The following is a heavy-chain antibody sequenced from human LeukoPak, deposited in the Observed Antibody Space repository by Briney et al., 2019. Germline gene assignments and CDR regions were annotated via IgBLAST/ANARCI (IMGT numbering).Heavy chain of an antibody. D-gene: IGHD1-1*01. CDR2: ISMNVQTT. V-gene: IGHV3-64D*06. J-gene: IGHJ4*02. Sequence: GGSLRLSYSASGFTFTSHVMHWVRQAPGKGLQYVSGISMNVQTTYYAGSVKGRFTISRDSSKNTVYLQMNSPTAEDTAVYYCVREGLERRTNFDYWGQGTLVSVSS. CDR1: GFTFTSHV. CDR3: VREGLERRTNFDY.